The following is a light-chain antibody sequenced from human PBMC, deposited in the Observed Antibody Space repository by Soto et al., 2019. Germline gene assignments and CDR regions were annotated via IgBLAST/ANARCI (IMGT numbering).Light chain of an antibody. Sequence: HSVLTQPASVSGSPGQSITISCTGTSSDVGGYIYVSWYQHYPGKAPKLLIFEVSNRPSGVSNRFSGSKSGNTASLTISGLLAEDEADYYCASYTSGSTLVFGTGTKLTVL. CDR3: ASYTSGSTLV. V-gene: IGLV2-14*01. J-gene: IGLJ1*01. CDR2: EVS. CDR1: SSDVGGYIY.